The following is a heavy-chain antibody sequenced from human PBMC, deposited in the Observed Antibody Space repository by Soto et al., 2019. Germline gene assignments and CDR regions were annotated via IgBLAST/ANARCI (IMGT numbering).Heavy chain of an antibody. D-gene: IGHD6-13*01. J-gene: IGHJ4*02. CDR1: GDTFNNYA. CDR3: ASSYGISWYGDY. V-gene: IGHV1-69*01. CDR2: FIPTAGKP. Sequence: QVQLVQSGAEVKKPGTSVKVSCQAFGDTFNNYAVTWVRQAPAQGLEWMGGFIPTAGKPNYAQNFQGRITITADEPTSTVYMELGSLRSDDTAVYYCASSYGISWYGDYWGQGTLVTVAS.